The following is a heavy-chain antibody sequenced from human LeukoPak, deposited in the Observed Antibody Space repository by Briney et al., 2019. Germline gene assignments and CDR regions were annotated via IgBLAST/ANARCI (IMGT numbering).Heavy chain of an antibody. J-gene: IGHJ4*02. D-gene: IGHD4-23*01. V-gene: IGHV3-30*18. CDR1: GFTFSSYG. Sequence: PGGSLRLSCAASGFTFSSYGMHWVRQAPGKGLEWVAVISYDGSNKYYANSVKGRFTISRDNSKNTLYLQMNSLRAEDTAVYYCAKDNPGGGFDYWGQGTLVTVSS. CDR3: AKDNPGGGFDY. CDR2: ISYDGSNK.